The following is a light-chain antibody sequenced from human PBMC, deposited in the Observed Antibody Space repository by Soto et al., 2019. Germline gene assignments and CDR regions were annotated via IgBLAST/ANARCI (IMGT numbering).Light chain of an antibody. J-gene: IGKJ4*01. Sequence: EIVMTQSPATLSVSPGERATLSCRASQSVSSNLAWYQQKPGQAPRLLIYGASTRATAIPARFSGSGSGTEFTLTISSLQSEDFAVYYCQQYNNWPSLTFGGGTKVDIK. CDR1: QSVSSN. V-gene: IGKV3-15*01. CDR2: GAS. CDR3: QQYNNWPSLT.